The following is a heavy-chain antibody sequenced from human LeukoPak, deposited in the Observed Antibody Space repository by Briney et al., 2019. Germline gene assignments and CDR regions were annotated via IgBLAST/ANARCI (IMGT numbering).Heavy chain of an antibody. CDR1: GFTLNNYG. CDR2: FLGSGDTT. V-gene: IGHV3-23*01. CDR3: TFYCSGATCCLDGMDV. Sequence: PGGSLRLSCAASGFTLNNYGVSWVRQAPGHGLEWVSAFLGSGDTTYYADSVKGRFTISRDNSKNTLYLHMDSLRAEDTAVYYCTFYCSGATCCLDGMDVWGQGTTVTVSS. D-gene: IGHD2-2*01. J-gene: IGHJ6*02.